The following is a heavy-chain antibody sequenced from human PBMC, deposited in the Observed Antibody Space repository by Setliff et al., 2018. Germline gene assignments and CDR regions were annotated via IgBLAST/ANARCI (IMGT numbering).Heavy chain of an antibody. CDR3: AISSLSICSGGTCPNAFDV. V-gene: IGHV1-18*01. J-gene: IGHJ3*01. CDR2: ISSYNNDVT. Sequence: SSVKVSCKASGYILNSYGVSWVRQAPGQGLEWMGWISSYNNDVTNYLQRFQGRVTMTTDTSTSAAYMELRSLRSDDTAVYYCAISSLSICSGGTCPNAFDVWGQGAMVTVSS. CDR1: GYILNSYG. D-gene: IGHD2-15*01.